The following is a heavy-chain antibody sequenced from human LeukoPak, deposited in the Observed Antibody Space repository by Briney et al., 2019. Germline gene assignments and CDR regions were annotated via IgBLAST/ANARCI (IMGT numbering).Heavy chain of an antibody. D-gene: IGHD5-12*01. J-gene: IGHJ5*02. CDR3: ARGDSGYDNWFDP. V-gene: IGHV1-8*01. CDR2: MNPNSGNT. Sequence: EASVKVSCKASGYTITSYDINWVRQATGQGLEWMGWMNPNSGNTGYAQKFQGRVTMTRNTSISTAYMELSSLRSEDTAVYYCARGDSGYDNWFDPWGQGTLVTVSS. CDR1: GYTITSYD.